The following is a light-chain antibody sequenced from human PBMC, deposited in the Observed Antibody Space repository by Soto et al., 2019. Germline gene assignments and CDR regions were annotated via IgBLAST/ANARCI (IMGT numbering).Light chain of an antibody. V-gene: IGLV2-14*01. CDR3: SSYTSSSTLV. Sequence: QSVLTQPASVSGSPGQSITISCTGTSSDIGDYNYVSWYQQHPGKAPKLMICDVSIRPSGVSNRFSGSKSGNTASLTISGLQAEDEADYYCSSYTSSSTLVFGGGTKLTVL. J-gene: IGLJ2*01. CDR2: DVS. CDR1: SSDIGDYNY.